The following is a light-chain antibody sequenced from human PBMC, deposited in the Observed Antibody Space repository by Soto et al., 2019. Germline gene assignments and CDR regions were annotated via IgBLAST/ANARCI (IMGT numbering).Light chain of an antibody. CDR2: LNSDVSH. Sequence: QSVLTQSPSASASPGASVTLTCTLSSGHIGDAIAWHQQQPEQGPRHLMKLNSDVSHSKGDGIPYLCSGYCSGAARYLTIARLQYEDEADYCCQTWGTNIVIFGGGTKLTVL. V-gene: IGLV4-69*01. CDR1: SGHIGDA. CDR3: QTWGTNIVI. J-gene: IGLJ2*01.